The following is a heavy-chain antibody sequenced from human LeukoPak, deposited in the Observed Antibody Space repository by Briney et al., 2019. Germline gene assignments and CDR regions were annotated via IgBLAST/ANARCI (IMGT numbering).Heavy chain of an antibody. D-gene: IGHD3-9*01. CDR3: AKAEGVYYDILTGYSYYFDY. V-gene: IGHV3-23*01. Sequence: GGSLRLSCAASGFTFTSHAMSWVRQAPGKGLEWVSAITGSGGSTYYADSVKGRFTISRDNSKNTLYLQMNSLRAEDTAVYYCAKAEGVYYDILTGYSYYFDYWGQGTLVTVSS. CDR2: ITGSGGST. J-gene: IGHJ4*02. CDR1: GFTFTSHA.